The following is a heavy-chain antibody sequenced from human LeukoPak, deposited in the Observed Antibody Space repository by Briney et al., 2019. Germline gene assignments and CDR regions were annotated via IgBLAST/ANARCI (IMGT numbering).Heavy chain of an antibody. Sequence: PSETLSLTCTVSGGSISNYYWSWIRQPPGKGLEWIGYIYYGGSTNYNPSLTSRVTISIDTSKSHFSLKLSSVTAADTAVYYCASMIRGGPIDYWGQGTLVTVSS. D-gene: IGHD3-16*01. CDR3: ASMIRGGPIDY. CDR1: GGSISNYY. V-gene: IGHV4-59*01. CDR2: IYYGGST. J-gene: IGHJ4*02.